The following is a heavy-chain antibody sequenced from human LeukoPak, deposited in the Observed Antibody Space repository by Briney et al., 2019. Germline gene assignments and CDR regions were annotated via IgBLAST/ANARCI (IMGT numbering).Heavy chain of an antibody. Sequence: GGSLRLSCAASGFTLSSYSMNWVRQAPGKGLEWISHITWSGSTIFYADSVKGRFTISRDNSKNTLYLQMNSLRAEDTAVYYCAKDRGVVVAAPYYFDYWGQGTLVTVSS. D-gene: IGHD2-15*01. CDR2: ITWSGSTI. V-gene: IGHV3-48*01. CDR1: GFTLSSYS. J-gene: IGHJ4*02. CDR3: AKDRGVVVAAPYYFDY.